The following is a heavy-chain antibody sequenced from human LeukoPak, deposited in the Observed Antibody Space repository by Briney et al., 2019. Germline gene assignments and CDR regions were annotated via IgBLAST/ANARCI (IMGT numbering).Heavy chain of an antibody. CDR1: GFTFSSYA. V-gene: IGHV3-23*01. J-gene: IGHJ4*02. D-gene: IGHD6-6*01. CDR2: ISGSGGST. Sequence: GGSLRLSCEASGFTFSSYAMSWVRQAPGKGLEWVSAISGSGGSTYYADSVKGRFTISRDNSKNTLYLQMNSLRAEDTAVYYCAKLYSSSSYFDYWGQGTLVTVSS. CDR3: AKLYSSSSYFDY.